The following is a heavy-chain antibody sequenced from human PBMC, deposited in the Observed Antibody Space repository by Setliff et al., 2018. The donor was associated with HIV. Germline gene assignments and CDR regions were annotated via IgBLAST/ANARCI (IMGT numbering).Heavy chain of an antibody. CDR1: GGSISSGGYY. CDR2: IYYNGRT. J-gene: IGHJ6*04. CDR3: VRERRRSPLSYGLDV. Sequence: KTSETLSLTCTVSGGSISSGGYYWNWIRQYPVRGLEWIGHIYYNGRTLFNPAPGTRLNMSVDTSENQFSLHLNSVTAADTAVYYCVRERRRSPLSYGLDVWGKGTTVTVSS. V-gene: IGHV4-31*03.